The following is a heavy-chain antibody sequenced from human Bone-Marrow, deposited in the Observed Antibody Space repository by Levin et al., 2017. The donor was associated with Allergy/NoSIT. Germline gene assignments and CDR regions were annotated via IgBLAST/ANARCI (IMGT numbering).Heavy chain of an antibody. CDR3: AKSYSSGWYVGGWFDP. D-gene: IGHD6-19*01. V-gene: IGHV3-23*01. CDR2: ISGTGGAT. J-gene: IGHJ5*02. CDR1: GFSFSYFA. Sequence: GESLKISCAASGFSFSYFAMNWVRQAPGEGLEWVAGISGTGGATYYADPVKGRFIISRDNSKNTLYLQLNSLRAADTAVYFCAKSYSSGWYVGGWFDPWGQGTLVTVSS.